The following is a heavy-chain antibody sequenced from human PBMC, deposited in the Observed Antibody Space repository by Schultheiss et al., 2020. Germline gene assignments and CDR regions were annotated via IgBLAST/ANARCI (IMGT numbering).Heavy chain of an antibody. J-gene: IGHJ4*02. CDR1: GGSFSAYY. V-gene: IGHV4-34*01. Sequence: SETLSLTCAVYGGSFSAYYWNWIRQPPGKELEWIGEINHSGSTNYNPSLKSRVTISVDTSKRQFSLKLSSVTAADTAVYYCARSSKRATKGVYGNWGQGTLVTVSS. CDR2: INHSGST. D-gene: IGHD2-8*01. CDR3: ARSSKRATKGVYGN.